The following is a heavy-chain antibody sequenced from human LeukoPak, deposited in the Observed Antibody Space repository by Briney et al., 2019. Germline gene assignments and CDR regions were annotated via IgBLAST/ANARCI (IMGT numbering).Heavy chain of an antibody. Sequence: SETLSLTCAVYGGSFSGYYWSWIRQPPRKGLEWIGEINHSGSTNYNPSLKSRVTISVDTSKNQFSPKLSSVTAADTAVYYCATGSYSSSWYVPRGHWFDPWGQGTLVTVSS. CDR2: INHSGST. CDR3: ATGSYSSSWYVPRGHWFDP. D-gene: IGHD6-13*01. V-gene: IGHV4-34*01. J-gene: IGHJ5*02. CDR1: GGSFSGYY.